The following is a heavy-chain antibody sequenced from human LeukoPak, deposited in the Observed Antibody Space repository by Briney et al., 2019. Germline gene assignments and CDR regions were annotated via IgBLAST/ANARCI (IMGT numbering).Heavy chain of an antibody. Sequence: GGSLRLSCAASEFTFDSYAMHWVRQAPGKGLEWVAVISYDGSNKYYADSVKGRFTISRDNSKNTLYLQMNSLRAEDTALYYCAREKSGYYDYWGQGTLVTVSS. CDR2: ISYDGSNK. J-gene: IGHJ4*02. D-gene: IGHD3-22*01. CDR1: EFTFDSYA. V-gene: IGHV3-30-3*01. CDR3: AREKSGYYDY.